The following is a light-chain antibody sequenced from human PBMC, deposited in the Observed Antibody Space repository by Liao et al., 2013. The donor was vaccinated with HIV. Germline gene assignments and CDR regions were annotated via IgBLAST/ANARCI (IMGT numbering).Light chain of an antibody. CDR2: QDS. J-gene: IGLJ1*01. V-gene: IGLV3-1*01. CDR3: QAWDSSTAYV. CDR1: ELGDKY. Sequence: SDDLTQPSSVSVSPGQTASITCSGDELGDKYASWYQQRPGQSPVLVIYQDSKRPSGIPERFSGSKFGNSAILTISGTQAMDEADYYCQAWDSSTAYVFGTGTKVTVL.